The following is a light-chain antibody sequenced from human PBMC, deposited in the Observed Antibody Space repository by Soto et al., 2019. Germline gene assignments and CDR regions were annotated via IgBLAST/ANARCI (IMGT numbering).Light chain of an antibody. J-gene: IGLJ3*02. CDR3: SSYAGSNNLV. CDR1: SSDVGGYNY. V-gene: IGLV2-8*01. Sequence: QSALTHPPSASGSPGQSGTISCTGTSSDVGGYNYVSWYQQHPGKAPKLMIYEVSKLPSGVPDSFSGSKSGNTASLTVSGLQAEDEADYYCSSYAGSNNLVFGGGTKLTVL. CDR2: EVS.